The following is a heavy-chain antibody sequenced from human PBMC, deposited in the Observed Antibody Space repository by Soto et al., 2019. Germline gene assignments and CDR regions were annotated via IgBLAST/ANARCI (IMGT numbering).Heavy chain of an antibody. Sequence: QVQLQESGPGLVKPSQTLSLTCTVSGGSISSGGYYWIWIRQHPGKGLEWIGYIYYSGSTYYNPSLKSRVTMSVDTSKNQLSLKLSSVTAADTAVYYCARDLVGKDDYGANYHYFDYWGQGTLVTVSS. V-gene: IGHV4-31*03. J-gene: IGHJ4*02. CDR1: GGSISSGGYY. CDR3: ARDLVGKDDYGANYHYFDY. CDR2: IYYSGST. D-gene: IGHD4-17*01.